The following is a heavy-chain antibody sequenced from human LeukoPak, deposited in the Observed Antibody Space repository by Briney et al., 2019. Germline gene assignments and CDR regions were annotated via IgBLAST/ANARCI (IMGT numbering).Heavy chain of an antibody. V-gene: IGHV4-34*01. CDR1: GGSFSGYY. CDR2: INHSGST. CDR3: ARGPVVVVPAAHWYFDL. J-gene: IGHJ2*01. Sequence: SETLSLTCAVYGGSFSGYYWSWIRQPPGKGLEWIGEINHSGSTNYNPSLKSRVTTSVDTSKNQFSLKLSSVTAADTAVYYCARGPVVVVPAAHWYFDLWGRGTLVTVSS. D-gene: IGHD2-2*01.